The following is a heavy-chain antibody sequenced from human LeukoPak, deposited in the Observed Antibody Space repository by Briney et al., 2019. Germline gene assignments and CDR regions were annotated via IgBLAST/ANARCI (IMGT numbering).Heavy chain of an antibody. CDR3: AREVAYGGNDL. D-gene: IGHD4-23*01. J-gene: IGHJ4*02. V-gene: IGHV4-59*02. CDR1: GDSVSGYY. CDR2: IYYSGST. Sequence: SETLSLTCSVSGDSVSGYYWSWIRQPPGKGLEWIGYIYYSGSTNYNPSLKSRVTISVDTSKNQFSLKLSSVTAADTAVYYCAREVAYGGNDLWGQGTLVTVSS.